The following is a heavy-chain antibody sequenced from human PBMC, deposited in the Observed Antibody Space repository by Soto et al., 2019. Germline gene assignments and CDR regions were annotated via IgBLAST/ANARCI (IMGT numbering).Heavy chain of an antibody. CDR2: ISGSGGST. CDR1: GFTCSSYA. Sequence: GGSVKLYCAASGFTCSSYAMSWVRQAPGKGLEWVSAISGSGGSTYYADSVKGRFTISRDNSKNTLYLQMNSLRAEDTAVYYCAKDEDGGTTLNWFDPWGQGTLVTVSS. V-gene: IGHV3-23*01. D-gene: IGHD2-15*01. CDR3: AKDEDGGTTLNWFDP. J-gene: IGHJ5*02.